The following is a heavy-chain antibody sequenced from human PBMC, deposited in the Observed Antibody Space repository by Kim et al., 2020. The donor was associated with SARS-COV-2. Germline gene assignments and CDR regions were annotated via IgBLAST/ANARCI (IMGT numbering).Heavy chain of an antibody. V-gene: IGHV1-2*06. Sequence: ASVKVSCKASGYTFTGYYMHWVRQAPGQGLEWMGRINPNSGGTNYAQKFQGRVTMTRDTSISTAYMELSRLRSDDTAVYYCAREIQLWSQLGYYYYYGMDVWGQGTTVTVSS. CDR2: INPNSGGT. J-gene: IGHJ6*02. D-gene: IGHD5-18*01. CDR1: GYTFTGYY. CDR3: AREIQLWSQLGYYYYYGMDV.